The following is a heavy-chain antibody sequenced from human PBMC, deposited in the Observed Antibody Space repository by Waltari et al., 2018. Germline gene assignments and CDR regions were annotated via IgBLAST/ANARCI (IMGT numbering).Heavy chain of an antibody. CDR2: IWNDGSSK. J-gene: IGHJ1*01. D-gene: IGHD6-13*01. Sequence: QVQLVESGGGVVQPGRSLRLSCAASGFTFSSYGMHWVRQAPGKGLEWVAVIWNDGSSKYYADSVKVRVAVATDNSKNTLDLQMNSLGAEDTAVYYFAREDVGSSCYLEYFQHWGQCTLVTVSS. CDR1: GFTFSSYG. CDR3: AREDVGSSCYLEYFQH. V-gene: IGHV3-33*01.